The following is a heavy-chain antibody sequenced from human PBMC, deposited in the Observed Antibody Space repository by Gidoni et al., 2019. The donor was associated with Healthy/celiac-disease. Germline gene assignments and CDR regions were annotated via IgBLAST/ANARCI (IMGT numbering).Heavy chain of an antibody. V-gene: IGHV3-21*01. J-gene: IGHJ5*02. D-gene: IGHD3-3*01. CDR3: ARASSYDFWSGYWDGCWFDP. CDR1: GFTFRSYS. Sequence: EVQLVESGGGLVKPGGSLRLSCAASGFTFRSYSMNWVRQAPGKGLEWVSSISSSSSYIYYADSVKGRFTISRDNAKNSLYLQMNSLRAEDTAVYYCARASSYDFWSGYWDGCWFDPWGQGTLVTVSS. CDR2: ISSSSSYI.